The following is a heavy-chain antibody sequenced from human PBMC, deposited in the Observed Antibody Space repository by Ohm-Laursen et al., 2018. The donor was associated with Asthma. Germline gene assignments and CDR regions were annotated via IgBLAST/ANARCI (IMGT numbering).Heavy chain of an antibody. CDR2: IYYSGIT. CDR3: ARGTFYYESTGYYFFDH. Sequence: GTLSLTCTVSGGSINYYHWTWIRQPPGKGLEWIGNIYYSGITYSNPSLRSRVSISVDTSKNQFSLKLSPVTAADTAVYYCARGTFYYESTGYYFFDHWGQGALVTVSS. V-gene: IGHV4-59*12. J-gene: IGHJ4*02. D-gene: IGHD3-22*01. CDR1: GGSINYYH.